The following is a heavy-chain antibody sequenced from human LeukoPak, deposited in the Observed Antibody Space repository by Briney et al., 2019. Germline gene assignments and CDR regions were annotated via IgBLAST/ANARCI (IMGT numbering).Heavy chain of an antibody. Sequence: GGSLRLSCEASEFTFGNYAMSWVRQAPGKGLEWVSSISGSGGDTYYGDTLKGRFTISRDNFKNTLYLQMNSLRAEDTALYYCAKAVGRYYYGSGSYWQSWGQGTLVTVSS. V-gene: IGHV3-23*01. J-gene: IGHJ5*02. CDR3: AKAVGRYYYGSGSYWQS. D-gene: IGHD3-10*01. CDR2: ISGSGGDT. CDR1: EFTFGNYA.